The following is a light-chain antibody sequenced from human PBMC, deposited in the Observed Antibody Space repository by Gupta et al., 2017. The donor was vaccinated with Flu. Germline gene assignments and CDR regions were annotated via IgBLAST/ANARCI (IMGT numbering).Light chain of an antibody. CDR3: QQYYSTPTWT. CDR2: WAS. J-gene: IGKJ1*01. CDR1: QSVLYSSNNKNY. Sequence: LGERATINCKSSQSVLYSSNNKNYLAWYQQKPGQPPKLLIYWASTRESGVPDRFSGSGSGTDFTLTISSLQAEDVAVYYCQQYYSTPTWTFGQGTKVEIK. V-gene: IGKV4-1*01.